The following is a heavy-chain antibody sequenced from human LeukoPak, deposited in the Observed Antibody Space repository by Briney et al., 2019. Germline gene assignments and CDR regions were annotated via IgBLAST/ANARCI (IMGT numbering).Heavy chain of an antibody. J-gene: IGHJ4*02. CDR1: GGSISSYY. V-gene: IGHV4-59*05. CDR2: IYYSGST. CDR3: ARHAPGAAAGTVDY. D-gene: IGHD6-13*01. Sequence: PSETLSLTCTVSGGSISSYYWSWIRQPAGKGLEWIGSIYYSGSTYYNPSLKSRVTISVDTSKNQFSLKLSSVTAADTAVYYCARHAPGAAAGTVDYWGQGTLVTVSS.